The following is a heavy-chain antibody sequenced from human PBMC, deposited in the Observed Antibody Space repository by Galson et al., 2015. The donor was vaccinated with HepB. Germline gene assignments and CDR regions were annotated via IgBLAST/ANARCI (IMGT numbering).Heavy chain of an antibody. V-gene: IGHV4-31*03. Sequence: TLSLTCTVSGGSITTDNYFWSWIRQHPEKGLEWIGYIHYGGGAHYNASLKSRATLSVDTPESQFSLTLNSVTAADTAVYYCAREVIAPPATEDAFDVWGQGVMVTVSS. D-gene: IGHD3-10*01. CDR3: AREVIAPPATEDAFDV. J-gene: IGHJ3*01. CDR1: GGSITTDNYF. CDR2: IHYGGGA.